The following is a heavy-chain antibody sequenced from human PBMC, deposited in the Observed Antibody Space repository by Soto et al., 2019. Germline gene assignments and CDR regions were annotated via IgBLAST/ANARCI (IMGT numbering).Heavy chain of an antibody. CDR1: GGSISSGGYY. V-gene: IGHV4-31*03. CDR3: ARVLLRSRVDY. Sequence: SETLSLTCTVSGGSISSGGYYWSWIRQHPGKGLEWIGYIYYSGSTYYNPSLKSRVTISVDTSKNQFSLKLSSVTAADTAVYYCARVLLRSRVDYWGQGTLVTVSS. D-gene: IGHD4-17*01. J-gene: IGHJ4*02. CDR2: IYYSGST.